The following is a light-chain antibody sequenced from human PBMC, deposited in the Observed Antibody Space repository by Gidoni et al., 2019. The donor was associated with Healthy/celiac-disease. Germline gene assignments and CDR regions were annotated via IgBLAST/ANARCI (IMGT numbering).Light chain of an antibody. J-gene: IGKJ1*01. CDR1: QSISSW. CDR2: KAS. V-gene: IGKV1-5*03. CDR3: QQYNSYPGT. Sequence: DIQMTKSPSTLSASVGDRVTITCRASQSISSWLAWYQQKPGKAPKLLIYKASSLESGVPSRFSGSGSGTEFTLTISSLQPDDFATYYCQQYNSYPGTFGQXTKVEIK.